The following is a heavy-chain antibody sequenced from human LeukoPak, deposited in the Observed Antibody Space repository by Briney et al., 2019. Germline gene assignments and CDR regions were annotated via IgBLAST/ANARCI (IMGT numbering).Heavy chain of an antibody. CDR2: TYYRSKWYN. Sequence: SQTLSLTCAISGDSVSSNSAAWNWIRQSPSRGLEWLGRTYYRSKWYNDYAVSVKSRITINPDTSKNQFSLQLNSVTPEDTAVYYCARDQAAVAGPGAYYYGMDVWGQGTTVTVS. J-gene: IGHJ6*02. CDR1: GDSVSSNSAA. CDR3: ARDQAAVAGPGAYYYGMDV. V-gene: IGHV6-1*01. D-gene: IGHD6-19*01.